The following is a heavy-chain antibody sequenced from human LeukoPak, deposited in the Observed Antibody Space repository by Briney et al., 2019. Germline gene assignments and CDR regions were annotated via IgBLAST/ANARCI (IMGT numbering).Heavy chain of an antibody. CDR2: FSGSGGST. CDR3: ANPRDRGYYFYFDY. CDR1: GFTFRSYA. V-gene: IGHV3-23*01. D-gene: IGHD3-22*01. J-gene: IGHJ4*02. Sequence: GGSLRPSCEASGFTFRSYAMSWVRQAPGKGLEWVSGFSGSGGSTYYADSVKGRFTISRDNSRNTLYLQMNSLRAEDTAVYYCANPRDRGYYFYFDYWGQGTLVTVSS.